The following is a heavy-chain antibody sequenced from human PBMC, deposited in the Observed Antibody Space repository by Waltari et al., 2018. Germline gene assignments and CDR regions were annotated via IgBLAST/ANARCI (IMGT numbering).Heavy chain of an antibody. CDR2: IKNDGSET. V-gene: IGHV3-7*01. CDR3: AREGLTEEAAY. J-gene: IGHJ4*02. CDR1: VFPFHNFW. Sequence: EIQLVESGGDLVQPGGSLRLSCVTSVFPFHNFWMAGVRQVQGKEMEWLGQIKNDGSETYHVDSVKGRFTISRDNARNSLYLERDRLRVEDTGVYYCAREGLTEEAAYWGQGTLVTVSS. D-gene: IGHD4-4*01.